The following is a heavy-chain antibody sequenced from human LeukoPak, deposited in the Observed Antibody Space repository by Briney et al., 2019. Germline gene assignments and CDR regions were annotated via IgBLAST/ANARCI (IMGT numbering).Heavy chain of an antibody. Sequence: GESLKISCKGSGYSFTSYWIGWVRQMPGKGLEWMGIIFPGDSDIRYSPSFQGQVTISDDKSMSTAYLQWSSLKPSDTAIYYCTRPTLDLGDPIDYWGQGTLVTVSS. CDR3: TRPTLDLGDPIDY. J-gene: IGHJ4*02. CDR1: GYSFTSYW. D-gene: IGHD4-17*01. CDR2: IFPGDSDI. V-gene: IGHV5-51*01.